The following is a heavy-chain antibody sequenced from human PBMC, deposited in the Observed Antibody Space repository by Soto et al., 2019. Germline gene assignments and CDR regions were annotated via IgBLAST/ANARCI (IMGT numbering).Heavy chain of an antibody. J-gene: IGHJ3*02. Sequence: PSETLSLTCTVSGGSVSSSSYYWGWVRQPPGKGLEWIGRVYYSGSTYYNPSLESRVTISVDTSKNQFSLKLSSVTAADTAVYYCARTTQPLQRMFWTFDIWGQGTMVTVSS. CDR3: ARTTQPLQRMFWTFDI. D-gene: IGHD3-10*02. V-gene: IGHV4-39*01. CDR1: GGSVSSSSYY. CDR2: VYYSGST.